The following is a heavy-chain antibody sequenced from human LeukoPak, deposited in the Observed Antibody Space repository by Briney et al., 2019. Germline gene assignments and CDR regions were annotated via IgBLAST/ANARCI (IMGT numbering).Heavy chain of an antibody. Sequence: PGGSLRLSCAASGFTFSSYAMSWVRQAPGKGLEWVSAISGSGGSTYYADSVKGRFTISRDNSKNTLYLQMNSLRAEDTAVYYCAKVTPYYDFWSGYPVYFDYWGQGTLVTVSS. CDR2: ISGSGGST. CDR1: GFTFSSYA. D-gene: IGHD3-3*01. CDR3: AKVTPYYDFWSGYPVYFDY. V-gene: IGHV3-23*01. J-gene: IGHJ4*02.